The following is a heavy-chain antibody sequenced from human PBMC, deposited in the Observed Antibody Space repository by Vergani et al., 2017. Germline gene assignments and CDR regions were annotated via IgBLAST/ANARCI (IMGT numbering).Heavy chain of an antibody. V-gene: IGHV3-9*01. Sequence: EVQLVESGGGLVQPGRSLRLSCAASGFTFDDYAMHWVRQAPGKGLEWVSGIRWNSGSIGYADSVKGRFTISRDNAKNSLYLQMNSLRSEDTALYYCAKYLRDSTDGLPDSWGPGTLVIVSS. CDR2: IRWNSGSI. D-gene: IGHD2-21*02. CDR3: AKYLRDSTDGLPDS. CDR1: GFTFDDYA. J-gene: IGHJ4*02.